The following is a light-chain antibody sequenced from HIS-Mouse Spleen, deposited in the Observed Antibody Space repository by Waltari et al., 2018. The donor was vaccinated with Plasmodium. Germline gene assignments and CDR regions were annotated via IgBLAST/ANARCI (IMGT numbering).Light chain of an antibody. Sequence: EIVITKSPATLSVSPGERANLSCRARPRGSSNLALYQQKPCQAPRPLIYGASTRDTGIPARFSGSGSGTEFTLTSSSLQSEDFAVYYCQQYNNWSFTFGPGTKVDIK. CDR1: PRGSSN. J-gene: IGKJ3*01. CDR3: QQYNNWSFT. V-gene: IGKV3-15*01. CDR2: GAS.